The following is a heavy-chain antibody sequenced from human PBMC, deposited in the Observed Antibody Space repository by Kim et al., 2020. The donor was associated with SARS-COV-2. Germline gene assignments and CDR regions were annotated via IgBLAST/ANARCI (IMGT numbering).Heavy chain of an antibody. D-gene: IGHD6-13*01. CDR3: TTDVVAAAARDY. Sequence: KYPAPVKGRLTISRDESKNTLYLQMNRLKTEDTAVYYCTTDVVAAAARDYWGQGTLVTVSS. V-gene: IGHV3-15*06. J-gene: IGHJ4*02.